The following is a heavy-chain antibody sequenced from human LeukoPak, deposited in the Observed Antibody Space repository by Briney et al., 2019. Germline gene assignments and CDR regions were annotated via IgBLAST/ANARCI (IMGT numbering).Heavy chain of an antibody. CDR3: ARGMYSSSWYSFDY. J-gene: IGHJ4*02. D-gene: IGHD6-13*01. CDR1: GGSISNYY. CDR2: IYYSGTT. Sequence: PSETLSLTCTVSGGSISNYYWSWIRQPPGKGLEWIGYIYYSGTTNYNPSLKSRVTISVDTSKNQFSLKLSSVTAADTAVYYCARGMYSSSWYSFDYWGQGTLVTVSS. V-gene: IGHV4-59*12.